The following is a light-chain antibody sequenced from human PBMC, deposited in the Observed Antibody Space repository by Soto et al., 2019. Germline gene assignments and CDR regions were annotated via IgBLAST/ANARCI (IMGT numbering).Light chain of an antibody. CDR3: QQYAMLPRT. CDR1: QSVNNNY. J-gene: IGKJ2*01. V-gene: IGKV3-20*01. CDR2: GAS. Sequence: ENVLTQSPGTRSLSPGERATLSCRASQSVNNNYLAWFQQKPGQAPRLLVYGASSRATGIRDRFSGSGSGTDLTLTISILEPEDFAVYCCQQYAMLPRTFGQGTMLEIK.